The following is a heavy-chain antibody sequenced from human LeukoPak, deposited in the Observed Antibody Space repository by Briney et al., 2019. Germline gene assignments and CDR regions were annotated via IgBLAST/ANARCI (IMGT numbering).Heavy chain of an antibody. CDR3: TTDLILWFGESYLGVAFDI. V-gene: IGHV3-33*01. J-gene: IGHJ3*02. D-gene: IGHD3-10*01. Sequence: GRSLRLSCAASGFTFSSYGMHWVRQAPGKGLEWVAVIWYDGSNKYYADSVKGRFTISRDNSKNTLYLQMNSLKTEDTAVYYCTTDLILWFGESYLGVAFDIWGQGTMVTVSS. CDR2: IWYDGSNK. CDR1: GFTFSSYG.